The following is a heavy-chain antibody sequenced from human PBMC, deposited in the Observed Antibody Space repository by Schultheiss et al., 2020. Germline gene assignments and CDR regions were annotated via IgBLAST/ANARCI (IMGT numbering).Heavy chain of an antibody. D-gene: IGHD3-10*01. V-gene: IGHV3-23*01. CDR3: AKAARPSGSYYYYGMDV. J-gene: IGHJ6*02. Sequence: GESLKISCAASGFTFSSYAMSWVRQAPGKGLEWVSAISGSGGSTYYADSVKGRFTISRDNSKNTLYLQMNSLRAEDTAVYYCAKAARPSGSYYYYGMDVWDQGPTVTVSS. CDR2: ISGSGGST. CDR1: GFTFSSYA.